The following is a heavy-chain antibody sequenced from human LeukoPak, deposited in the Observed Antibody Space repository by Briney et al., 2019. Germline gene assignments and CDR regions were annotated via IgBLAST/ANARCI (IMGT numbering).Heavy chain of an antibody. V-gene: IGHV1-2*02. D-gene: IGHD3-22*01. CDR1: GYTFTAYY. Sequence: ASVKVSCKTSGYTFTAYYIHWVRQAPGQGLERMGWINPNTGGTNYAQKFQGRVTMTRDTSISTAYMELGRLRSDDTAVYYCARPLYYDSPFDYWGQGTLVTVSS. J-gene: IGHJ4*02. CDR2: INPNTGGT. CDR3: ARPLYYDSPFDY.